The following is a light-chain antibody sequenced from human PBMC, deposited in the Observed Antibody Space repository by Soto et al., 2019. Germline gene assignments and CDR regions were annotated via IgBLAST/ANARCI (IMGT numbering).Light chain of an antibody. CDR2: GAS. V-gene: IGKV1-39*01. CDR1: QSISIY. J-gene: IGKJ5*01. CDR3: QQTYTTPEIT. Sequence: PMTQSPSSRSASVEYIFTITFRSSQSISIYLNWYQLKPGKAPNLLMYGASYLKSGVPTRFSGSGSGTDFTLTISSLQPEDFAIYYCQQTYTTPEITFGQGTRLEIK.